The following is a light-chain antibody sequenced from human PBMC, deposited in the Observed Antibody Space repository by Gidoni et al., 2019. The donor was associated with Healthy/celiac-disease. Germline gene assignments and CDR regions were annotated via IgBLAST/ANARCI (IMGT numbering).Light chain of an antibody. Sequence: DIQMTQSPSTLSASVGDRVTITCRASQSISSWLAWYQQKPGKAPKLLIYKASSLESGVPSRFSGSGSGTEFTLTISSLQPDDFATYYCQQDNSYPYTFXXXTKLEIK. J-gene: IGKJ2*01. V-gene: IGKV1-5*03. CDR1: QSISSW. CDR3: QQDNSYPYT. CDR2: KAS.